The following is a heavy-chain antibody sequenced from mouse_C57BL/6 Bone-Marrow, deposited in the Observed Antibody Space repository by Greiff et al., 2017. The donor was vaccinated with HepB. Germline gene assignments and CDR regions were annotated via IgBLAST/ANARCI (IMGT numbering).Heavy chain of an antibody. CDR3: ARDYSRAMDY. J-gene: IGHJ4*01. V-gene: IGHV5-4*01. D-gene: IGHD2-5*01. CDR1: GFTFSSYA. Sequence: EVKLVESGGGLVKPGGSLKLSCAASGFTFSSYAMSWVRQTPEKRLEWVATISDGGSYTYYPDNVKGRFTISRDNAKNNLYLQMSHLKSEDTAMYYCARDYSRAMDYWGQGTSVTVSS. CDR2: ISDGGSYT.